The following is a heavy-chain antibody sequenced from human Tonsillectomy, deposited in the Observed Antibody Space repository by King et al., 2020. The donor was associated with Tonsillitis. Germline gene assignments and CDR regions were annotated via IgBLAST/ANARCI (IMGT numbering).Heavy chain of an antibody. J-gene: IGHJ4*02. V-gene: IGHV3-66*01. CDR1: GFTVSPYY. CDR2: IYTSGST. D-gene: IGHD2-21*01. CDR3: AREWGHIGVVSI. Sequence: EVQLVESGGDLVQPGGSLRLSCAASGFTVSPYYMSWVRQAPGKGLEWVSVIYTSGSTYYADSVKGRCTISRDNSKNTLYLQMNSLRAEDTAVYYCAREWGHIGVVSIWGQGTLVTVSS.